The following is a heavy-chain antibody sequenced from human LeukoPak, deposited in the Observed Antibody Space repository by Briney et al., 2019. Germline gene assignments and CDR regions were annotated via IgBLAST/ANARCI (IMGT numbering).Heavy chain of an antibody. CDR3: ARGEEVPAAPKGGWFDP. V-gene: IGHV3-21*01. Sequence: PGGSLRPSCAASGLTFSSYSMKWDRQPPGKGREWVSSISSSSSYIYYADSVKGRFTISRDNAKNSLYLQMNGLRAEDTAVYYCARGEEVPAAPKGGWFDPWGQGTLVTVSS. J-gene: IGHJ5*02. CDR2: ISSSSSYI. D-gene: IGHD2-2*01. CDR1: GLTFSSYS.